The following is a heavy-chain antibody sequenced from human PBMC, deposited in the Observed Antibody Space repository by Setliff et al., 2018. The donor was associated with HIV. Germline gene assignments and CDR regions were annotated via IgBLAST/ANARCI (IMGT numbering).Heavy chain of an antibody. D-gene: IGHD3-22*01. J-gene: IGHJ4*02. V-gene: IGHV3-30-3*01. CDR1: GFTFGDYA. CDR3: ARETMYNSRGYLSHYFDY. CDR2: ISYDGSNK. Sequence: PGGSLRLSCTASGFTFGDYAMTWVRQAPGKGLEWVAVISYDGSNKYYADSVKGRFTISRDNSKNTLYLQMNSLRVEDTAVYYCARETMYNSRGYLSHYFDYWGQGTPVTVSS.